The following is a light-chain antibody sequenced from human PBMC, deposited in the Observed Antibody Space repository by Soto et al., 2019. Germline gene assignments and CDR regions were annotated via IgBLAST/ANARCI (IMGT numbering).Light chain of an antibody. V-gene: IGKV3-11*01. J-gene: IGKJ5*01. CDR2: GAS. Sequence: EVVLTQSPGTLSLSPGERATLSCRASQSVDSYLVWYQQTPGQAPRLLIFGASNRATGIPARFSGSGSGTDFTLTINSLEPEDFAVYYCQQRSSWPITFGQGTRLEIK. CDR3: QQRSSWPIT. CDR1: QSVDSY.